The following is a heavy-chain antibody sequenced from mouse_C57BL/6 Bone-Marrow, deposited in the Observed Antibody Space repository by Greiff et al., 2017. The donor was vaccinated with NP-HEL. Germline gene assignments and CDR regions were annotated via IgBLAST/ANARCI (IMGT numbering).Heavy chain of an antibody. CDR2: IYPGDGDT. Sequence: LVESGPELVKPGASVKISCKASGYAFSSSWMNWVKQRPGKGLEWIGRIYPGDGDTNYNGKFKGKATLTADKSSSTAYMQLSSLTSEDSAVYFCVFYYGSSYECLDYWGQGTSVTVSS. CDR1: GYAFSSSW. D-gene: IGHD1-1*01. J-gene: IGHJ4*01. V-gene: IGHV1-82*01. CDR3: VFYYGSSYECLDY.